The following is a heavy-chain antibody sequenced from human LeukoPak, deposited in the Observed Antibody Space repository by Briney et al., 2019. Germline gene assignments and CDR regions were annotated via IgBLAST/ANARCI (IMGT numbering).Heavy chain of an antibody. D-gene: IGHD1/OR15-1a*01. J-gene: IGHJ6*03. Sequence: PGGSLRLSCAASGFTFSSYGMHWVRQAPGKGLEWVAVIWYDGSNKYYADSVKGRFTISRDNSKNTLYLQMNSLRAEDTAVYYCARDATPTLRTYYMDVWGKGTTVTVSS. CDR2: IWYDGSNK. CDR1: GFTFSSYG. CDR3: ARDATPTLRTYYMDV. V-gene: IGHV3-33*01.